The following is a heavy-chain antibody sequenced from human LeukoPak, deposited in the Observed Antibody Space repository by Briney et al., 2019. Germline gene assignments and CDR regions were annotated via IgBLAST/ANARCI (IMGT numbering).Heavy chain of an antibody. CDR3: VRHGALVGANPTWYFDL. Sequence: SETLSLTCTVSGGSISSYYWSWIRQPPGKGLEWIGYIYYSGSTNYNPSLKSRVTISVDTSKNQFSLKLSSVTAADTAVYYCVRHGALVGANPTWYFDLWGRGTLVTVSS. CDR1: GGSISSYY. CDR2: IYYSGST. D-gene: IGHD1-26*01. J-gene: IGHJ2*01. V-gene: IGHV4-59*08.